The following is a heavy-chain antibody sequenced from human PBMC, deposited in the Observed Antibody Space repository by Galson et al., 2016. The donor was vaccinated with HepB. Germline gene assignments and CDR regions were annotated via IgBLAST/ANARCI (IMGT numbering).Heavy chain of an antibody. CDR2: ISSSSSTI. J-gene: IGHJ6*02. CDR3: ARGHIVATVDYYYYGLDV. CDR1: GFTFSSYS. D-gene: IGHD5-12*01. Sequence: SLRLSCAASGFTFSSYSMNWVRQAPGKGLEWVSYISSSSSTIYYADSVKGRFTISRDNAKNSLYLQMNSLRAEDTAVYYCARGHIVATVDYYYYGLDVWGQGTMVTVSS. V-gene: IGHV3-48*01.